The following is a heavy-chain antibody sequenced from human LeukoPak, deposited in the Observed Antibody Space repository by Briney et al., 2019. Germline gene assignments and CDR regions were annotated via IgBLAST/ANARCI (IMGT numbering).Heavy chain of an antibody. Sequence: GGSLRLSCAASGFTFSTYGMHWVRQAPGKGLEWVTVIWHDGSHKDYAGSVKGRFTISRDNPKNTLYLQMNDLRAEDTAMYYCARGWGSNVYASAFDVWGQGTMVTVS. J-gene: IGHJ3*01. CDR2: IWHDGSHK. D-gene: IGHD3-16*01. CDR1: GFTFSTYG. CDR3: ARGWGSNVYASAFDV. V-gene: IGHV3-33*01.